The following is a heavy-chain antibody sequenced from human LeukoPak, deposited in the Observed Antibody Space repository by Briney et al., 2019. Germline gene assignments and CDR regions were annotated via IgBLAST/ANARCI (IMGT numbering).Heavy chain of an antibody. J-gene: IGHJ4*02. CDR2: MYYTGST. V-gene: IGHV4-39*01. CDR3: ARTGDTSGFYSISYFDY. CDR1: GGSISSSSYY. D-gene: IGHD3-22*01. Sequence: SETLSLTCTVSGGSISSSSYYWGWIRQPPGKGLEWIGSMYYTGSTYYNPSLKSRVTISVDTSNSQFSLNLSSVTAADTAVYYCARTGDTSGFYSISYFDYWGQGTLVTASS.